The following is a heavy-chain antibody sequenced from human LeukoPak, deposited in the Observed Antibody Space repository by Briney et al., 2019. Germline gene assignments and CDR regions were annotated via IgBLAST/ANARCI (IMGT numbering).Heavy chain of an antibody. V-gene: IGHV3-23*01. CDR3: ANWPDAFDI. J-gene: IGHJ3*02. Sequence: AGGSLRLSCAASGFTFSSYAMSWVRQAPGKGLEWVSAISGSGGSTYYADSVKGRFTISSDNSKSTLYLQMNSLRAEDTAVYYCANWPDAFDIWGQGTMVTVSS. CDR1: GFTFSSYA. CDR2: ISGSGGST.